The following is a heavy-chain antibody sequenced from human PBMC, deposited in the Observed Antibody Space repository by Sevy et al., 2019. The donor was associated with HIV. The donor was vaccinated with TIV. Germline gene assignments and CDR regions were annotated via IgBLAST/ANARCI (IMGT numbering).Heavy chain of an antibody. V-gene: IGHV3-11*04. CDR1: GFTFSDYY. Sequence: GGSLRLSCAASGFTFSDYYMSWIRQAPGKGLEWVSYISSSGSTIYYADSVKGRFTISRDNAKNSLYLQMNSLRAEDTAVYYCARTTSQGWILRGHFDYWGQGTLVTVSS. CDR2: ISSSGSTI. D-gene: IGHD5-18*01. CDR3: ARTTSQGWILRGHFDY. J-gene: IGHJ4*02.